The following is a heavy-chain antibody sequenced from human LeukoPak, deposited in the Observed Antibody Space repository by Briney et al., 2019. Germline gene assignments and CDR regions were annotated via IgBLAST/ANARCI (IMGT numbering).Heavy chain of an antibody. CDR3: SRVYTFGRGLSNWFDP. CDR1: GFTFSTYA. D-gene: IGHD3-16*01. J-gene: IGHJ5*02. CDR2: ISYDASNK. Sequence: GRSLRLSCAASGFTFSTYAMHWVRQAPGKGLEWVAAISYDASNKYHADSVQGRFTISGDNSKNTLYLQMNSLGAEDTAVNYCSRVYTFGRGLSNWFDPWGQGTLVTGS. V-gene: IGHV3-30-3*01.